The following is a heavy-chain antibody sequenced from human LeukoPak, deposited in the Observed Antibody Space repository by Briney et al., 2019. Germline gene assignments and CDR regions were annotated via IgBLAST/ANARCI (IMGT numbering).Heavy chain of an antibody. CDR3: ARGGYYDSSGYYYTDY. D-gene: IGHD3-22*01. Sequence: PGGSLRLSCAASGFTVSSNYMSWVRQAPGKGLEWVSVIYSGGSTYYADSAKGRFTISRDNSKNTLYLQMNSLRAEDTAVYYCARGGYYDSSGYYYTDYWGQGTLVTVSS. CDR1: GFTVSSNY. V-gene: IGHV3-53*05. CDR2: IYSGGST. J-gene: IGHJ4*02.